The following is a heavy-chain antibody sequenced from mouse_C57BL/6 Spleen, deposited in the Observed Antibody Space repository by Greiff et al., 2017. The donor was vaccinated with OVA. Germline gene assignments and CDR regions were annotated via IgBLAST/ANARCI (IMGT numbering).Heavy chain of an antibody. CDR3: ASSLYYSNYQVFYFDY. V-gene: IGHV7-3*01. D-gene: IGHD2-5*01. Sequence: EVQLVESGGGLVQPGGSLSLSCAASGFTFTDYYMSWVRQPPGKALEWLGFIRNKANGYTTEYSASVKGRFTISRDNSQSILYLQMNALRAEDSATYYCASSLYYSNYQVFYFDYWGQGTTLTVSS. CDR1: GFTFTDYY. CDR2: IRNKANGYTT. J-gene: IGHJ2*01.